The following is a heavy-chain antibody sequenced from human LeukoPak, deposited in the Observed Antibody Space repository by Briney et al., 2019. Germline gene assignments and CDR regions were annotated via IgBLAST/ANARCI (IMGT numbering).Heavy chain of an antibody. D-gene: IGHD3-3*01. CDR3: ARDLANDAFCDFWSGPN. J-gene: IGHJ4*02. V-gene: IGHV3-21*01. CDR1: GFTFSSYG. Sequence: GGSLRLSCAAPGFTFSSYGMNWVRQAPGKGLEWVSFISGTGSHIYYADSVKGRFTISRDNAKNALFLQLNSLGTEDTAVYYCARDLANDAFCDFWSGPNWGQGTLVTVSS. CDR2: ISGTGSHI.